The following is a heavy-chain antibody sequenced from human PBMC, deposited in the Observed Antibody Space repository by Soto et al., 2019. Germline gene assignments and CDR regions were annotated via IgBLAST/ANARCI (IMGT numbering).Heavy chain of an antibody. Sequence: EESLKISCKGSGYSFTNYWIDWVRQMPGKGLEWMGIMYLGDSDTRYSPSFQGQVTISADKSISTAYLHWSSLKASDTAMYYCARVVDTSMAIDYWGQGTLVTVSS. CDR1: GYSFTNYW. CDR2: MYLGDSDT. V-gene: IGHV5-51*01. CDR3: ARVVDTSMAIDY. D-gene: IGHD5-18*01. J-gene: IGHJ4*02.